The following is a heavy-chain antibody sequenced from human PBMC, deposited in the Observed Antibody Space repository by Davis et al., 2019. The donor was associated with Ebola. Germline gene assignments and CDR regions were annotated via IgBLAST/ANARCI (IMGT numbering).Heavy chain of an antibody. Sequence: SETLSLTCTVSGGSISSYYWSWIRQPPGKGLEWIGYIYYSGSTNYNPSLKSRVTISVDTSKSHFSPKLSSVTAADTAVYYCARHSSSSWANWFDPWGQGTLVTVSS. V-gene: IGHV4-59*01. CDR1: GGSISSYY. CDR2: IYYSGST. D-gene: IGHD6-13*01. CDR3: ARHSSSSWANWFDP. J-gene: IGHJ5*02.